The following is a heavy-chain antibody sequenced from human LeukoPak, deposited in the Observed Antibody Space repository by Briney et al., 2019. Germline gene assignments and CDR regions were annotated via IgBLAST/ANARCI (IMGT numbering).Heavy chain of an antibody. J-gene: IGHJ4*02. V-gene: IGHV4-39*07. CDR3: ARVPNYDSSGYLFDY. D-gene: IGHD3-22*01. CDR1: GGSISSSSYY. CDR2: IYYSGST. Sequence: PSETLSLTCTVSGGSISSSSYYWGWLRQPPGKGLEWIGSIYYSGSTYYNPSLKSRVTISVDTSKNQFSLKLSSVTAADTAVYYCARVPNYDSSGYLFDYWGQGTLVTVSS.